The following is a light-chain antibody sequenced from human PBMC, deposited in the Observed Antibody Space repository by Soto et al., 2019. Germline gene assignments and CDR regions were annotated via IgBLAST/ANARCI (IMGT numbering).Light chain of an antibody. CDR3: QRYGRSQLT. CDR2: GAS. V-gene: IGKV3-20*01. J-gene: IGKJ4*01. Sequence: EIVLTQSPGTLSLSPGERATLSCRASQSVSSSYLAWYQQKPGQAPRLLIYGASSRATGIPDRFSGSGSGTDFTLAISRREPECLAVCYCQRYGRSQLTFGGGTKVEIK. CDR1: QSVSSSY.